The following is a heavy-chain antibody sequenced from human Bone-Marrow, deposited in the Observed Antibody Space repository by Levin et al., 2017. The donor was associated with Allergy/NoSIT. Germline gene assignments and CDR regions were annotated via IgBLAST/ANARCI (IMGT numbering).Heavy chain of an antibody. Sequence: GGSLRLSCAASGFSFSDYYMAWVRLAPGKGLEWISYISITSSTKQYADSVEGRFTISRDNPENSLYLQMDSLRDDDTAVYYCARVPGDYSSSHYYSYYGMDVWGQGTTVTVSS. CDR1: GFSFSDYY. J-gene: IGHJ6*02. V-gene: IGHV3-11*01. CDR2: ISITSSTK. D-gene: IGHD6-13*01. CDR3: ARVPGDYSSSHYYSYYGMDV.